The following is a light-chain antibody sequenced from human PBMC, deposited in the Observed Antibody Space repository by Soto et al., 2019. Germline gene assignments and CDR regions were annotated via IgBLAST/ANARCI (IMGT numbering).Light chain of an antibody. CDR3: QQYNKWPLT. CDR1: QSVASD. CDR2: GAS. V-gene: IGKV3-15*01. Sequence: EVVMTQSPATLSVSPGERVTLSCRASQSVASDLAWYQQKPGQAPSLLIYGASSRATGIPARFSGGGSATEFTLTISSLQSEDFAIYYCQQYNKWPLTFGGGTKV. J-gene: IGKJ4*01.